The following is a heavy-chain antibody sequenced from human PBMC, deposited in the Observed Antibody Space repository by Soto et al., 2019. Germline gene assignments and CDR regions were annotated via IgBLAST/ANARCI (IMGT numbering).Heavy chain of an antibody. CDR3: ARELPYYEISESYFDY. CDR2: TYYRSKWYN. CDR1: GDSVSVNSAA. J-gene: IGHJ4*02. V-gene: IGHV6-1*01. D-gene: IGHD3-16*01. Sequence: SQTLSLRCAISGDSVSVNSAAWNLIRHSPSRGLEWLGRTYYRSKWYNDYSVSVKSRITVTPDTSKNQFSLHLKSVTPEDTAVYYCARELPYYEISESYFDYGGQGALVPVS.